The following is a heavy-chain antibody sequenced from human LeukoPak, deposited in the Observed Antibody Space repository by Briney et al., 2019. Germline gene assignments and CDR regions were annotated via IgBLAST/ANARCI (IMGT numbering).Heavy chain of an antibody. CDR2: MNPNSGKT. J-gene: IGHJ4*02. V-gene: IGHV1-8*01. CDR1: GYTLTSYD. CDR3: TRETPSRYFDY. D-gene: IGHD4-23*01. Sequence: ASVKVSCKASGYTLTSYDINWVRQATGQGLEWMGWMNPNSGKTGYAQKFQGRITITRNTSISTAYMELSSLRSEDTAVYYCTRETPSRYFDYWGQGTLVTVSS.